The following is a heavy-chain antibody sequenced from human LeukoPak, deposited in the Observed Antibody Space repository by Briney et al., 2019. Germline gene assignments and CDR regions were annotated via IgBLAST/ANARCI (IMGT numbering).Heavy chain of an antibody. CDR3: AREGRGGFDS. V-gene: IGHV3-30*02. CDR2: IRYDGSDK. CDR1: AFTFSNYG. Sequence: GGSLRLSCAASAFTFSNYGMNWVRQAPGKGLEWVAFIRYDGSDKYYADSVKGRFTISRDSSKNTLYLQMNSLRADDTAVYYCAREGRGGFDSWGQGTLVTVSS. D-gene: IGHD3-10*01. J-gene: IGHJ4*02.